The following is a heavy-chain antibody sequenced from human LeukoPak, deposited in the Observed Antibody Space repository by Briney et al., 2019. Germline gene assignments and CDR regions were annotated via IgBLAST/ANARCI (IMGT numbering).Heavy chain of an antibody. J-gene: IGHJ4*02. CDR3: ARVGYGSGSYYFDY. D-gene: IGHD3-10*01. V-gene: IGHV4-59*01. Sequence: SETLSLTCTVSGGSISSYYWSWIRQPPGKGLEWIGYIYYNGSTNYNPSLKSRVTISVDTSKNQFSLKLSSVTAADTAVYYCARVGYGSGSYYFDYWGQGTLVTVSS. CDR1: GGSISSYY. CDR2: IYYNGST.